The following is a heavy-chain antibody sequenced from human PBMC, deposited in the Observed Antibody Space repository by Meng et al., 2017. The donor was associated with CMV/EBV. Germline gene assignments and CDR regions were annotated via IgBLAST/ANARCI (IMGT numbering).Heavy chain of an antibody. CDR1: GFTFSSYW. V-gene: IGHV3-74*01. J-gene: IGHJ6*02. D-gene: IGHD3-3*01. CDR3: ARDRITIFGVVIRPVDYYYGMDV. CDR2: INSDGSST. Sequence: GGSLRLSCAASGFTFSSYWMHWVRQAPGKGLVWVSRINSDGSSTSYADSVKGRFTISRDNAKNTLYLQMNSLRAEDTAVYYCARDRITIFGVVIRPVDYYYGMDVWGQGTTVTVSS.